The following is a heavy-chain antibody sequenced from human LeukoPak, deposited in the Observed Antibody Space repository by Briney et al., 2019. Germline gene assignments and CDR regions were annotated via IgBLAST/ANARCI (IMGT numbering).Heavy chain of an antibody. CDR3: ASGGYSYGDFDY. D-gene: IGHD5-18*01. V-gene: IGHV4-59*01. Sequence: SETLSLTCTVSCGSISSYYWSWIRQPPGKALEWIGYIYYSGSTNYNPSLKSRVTISVDTSKNQFSLKLSSVTAADTAVYYCASGGYSYGDFDYWGQGTLVTVSS. CDR2: IYYSGST. J-gene: IGHJ4*02. CDR1: CGSISSYY.